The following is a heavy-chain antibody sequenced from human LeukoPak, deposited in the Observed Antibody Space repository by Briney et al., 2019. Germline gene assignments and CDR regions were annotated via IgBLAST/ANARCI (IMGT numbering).Heavy chain of an antibody. V-gene: IGHV4-31*03. Sequence: SETLSLTCTVSGGSISSGGYYWSWIRQHPGKGLEWIGYIYYSGSTYYNPSLKSRVTISVDTSKNQLSLKLSSVTAADTAVYYCARVDGGNLRAFDIWGQGTMVTVSS. D-gene: IGHD4-23*01. J-gene: IGHJ3*02. CDR3: ARVDGGNLRAFDI. CDR2: IYYSGST. CDR1: GGSISSGGYY.